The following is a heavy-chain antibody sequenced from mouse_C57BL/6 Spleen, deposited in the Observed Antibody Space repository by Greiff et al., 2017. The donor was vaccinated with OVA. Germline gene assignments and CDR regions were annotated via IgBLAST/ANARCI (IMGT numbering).Heavy chain of an antibody. CDR3: ARSGSSRGGYAMDY. D-gene: IGHD1-1*01. CDR2: IDPSDSYT. CDR1: GYTFTSYW. Sequence: QVQLQQPGAELVRPGTSVKLSCKASGYTFTSYWMHWVKQRPGQGLEWIGVIDPSDSYTNYNQKFKGKATLTVDTSSSTAYMQLSSLTSEDSAVYYCARSGSSRGGYAMDYWGQGTSVTVSS. V-gene: IGHV1-59*01. J-gene: IGHJ4*01.